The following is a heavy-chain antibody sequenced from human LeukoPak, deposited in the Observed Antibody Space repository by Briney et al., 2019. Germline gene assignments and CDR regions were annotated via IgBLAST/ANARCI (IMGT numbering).Heavy chain of an antibody. Sequence: GGSLRLSCAASGFTFSDHYMDWVRQAPGKGLEWVGRITNKPKSYNTEYAASVKGRFTISRDDSKNSLYLQMNSLKTEDTAVYYCARGFHYDFWSGSYYFDYWGQGTLVTVSS. CDR3: ARGFHYDFWSGSYYFDY. CDR1: GFTFSDHY. V-gene: IGHV3-72*01. J-gene: IGHJ4*02. CDR2: ITNKPKSYNT. D-gene: IGHD3-3*01.